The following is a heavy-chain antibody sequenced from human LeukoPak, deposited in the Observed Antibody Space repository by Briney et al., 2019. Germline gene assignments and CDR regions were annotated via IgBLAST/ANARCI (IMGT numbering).Heavy chain of an antibody. J-gene: IGHJ6*04. Sequence: PGGSLRLSCAASGFTSSNYEMNWVRQAPGKGLEWISHISNFGDIIHYADSVEGRFTISRDNAKNSLYLQMNSLRAEDTAVYYCAELGITMIGGVWGKGTTVTISS. CDR3: AELGITMIGGV. CDR1: GFTSSNYE. V-gene: IGHV3-48*03. D-gene: IGHD3-10*02. CDR2: ISNFGDII.